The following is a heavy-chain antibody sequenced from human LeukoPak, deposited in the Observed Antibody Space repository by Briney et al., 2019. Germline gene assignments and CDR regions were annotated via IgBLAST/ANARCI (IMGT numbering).Heavy chain of an antibody. CDR2: INYSGST. J-gene: IGHJ5*02. CDR3: AAYYYDSSGYFA. V-gene: IGHV4-39*01. CDR1: GGSISSTGYY. D-gene: IGHD3-22*01. Sequence: SETLSLTCTVSGGSISSTGYYWGWSRQPPGKGLEWIGAINYSGSTYYNPSLKSRVTISAGTSKTQFSLKLSTVTAADTAVYYCAAYYYDSSGYFAWGQGTLVTVSS.